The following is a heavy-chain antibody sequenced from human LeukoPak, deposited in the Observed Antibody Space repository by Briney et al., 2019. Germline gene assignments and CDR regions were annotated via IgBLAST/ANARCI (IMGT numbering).Heavy chain of an antibody. CDR1: GGSISSGDYY. D-gene: IGHD6-13*01. CDR2: IYYSGST. J-gene: IGHJ4*02. CDR3: ARVPKAAAGTGFDY. Sequence: PSETLSLTCTVSGGSISSGDYYWSWIRQPPGKGLEWIGYIYYSGSTYYNPSLKSRVTISVDTSKNQFSLKLSSVTAADTAVYYCARVPKAAAGTGFDYWGQGTLVTVSS. V-gene: IGHV4-30-4*01.